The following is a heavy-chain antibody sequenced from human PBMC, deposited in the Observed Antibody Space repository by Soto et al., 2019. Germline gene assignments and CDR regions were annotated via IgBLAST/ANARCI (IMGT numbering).Heavy chain of an antibody. CDR3: ARDPRCCSGGNCYSSYYYYYLDV. J-gene: IGHJ6*03. CDR1: GFIFSSYS. V-gene: IGHV3-48*01. CDR2: ISSSSDTI. Sequence: VQLVESGGGLVQPGGSLRLSCAASGFIFSSYSMNWVRQAPGKGLAWVSYISSSSDTIYYADSVKGRFTSSRDNAKYSLSLQMNRLRAEDTAVYYCARDPRCCSGGNCYSSYYYYYLDVWGIGTTVTVSS. D-gene: IGHD2-15*01.